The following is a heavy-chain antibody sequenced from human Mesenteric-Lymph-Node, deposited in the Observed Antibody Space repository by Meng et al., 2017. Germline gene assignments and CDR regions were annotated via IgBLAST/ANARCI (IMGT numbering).Heavy chain of an antibody. J-gene: IGHJ4*02. CDR1: GFTFSSYV. CDR3: ARIGTYYDVLTGYSPAYFDS. Sequence: GESLKISCVASGFTFSSYVMSWVRQAPGKGLEWVSGISGSGGNTYYAESVKGRFTISRDNSKNTLYLQINSLRAEDTSVYYCARIGTYYDVLTGYSPAYFDSWGQGTLVTVSS. D-gene: IGHD3-9*01. CDR2: ISGSGGNT. V-gene: IGHV3-23*01.